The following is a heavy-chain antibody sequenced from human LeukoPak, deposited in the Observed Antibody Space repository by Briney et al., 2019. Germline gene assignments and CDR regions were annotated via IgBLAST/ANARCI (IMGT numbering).Heavy chain of an antibody. D-gene: IGHD1-1*01. Sequence: GGSLTLSCAASGFTFSRYAMSWVRQAPGKGLEWVSSISGDRSTTYYADSEKGRFAISRDNSKNPLYLQMNSLRPDDTAVYYCAKHQLVGPYYFDHWGRGTRVSVSS. CDR2: ISGDRSTT. V-gene: IGHV3-23*01. CDR1: GFTFSRYA. J-gene: IGHJ4*02. CDR3: AKHQLVGPYYFDH.